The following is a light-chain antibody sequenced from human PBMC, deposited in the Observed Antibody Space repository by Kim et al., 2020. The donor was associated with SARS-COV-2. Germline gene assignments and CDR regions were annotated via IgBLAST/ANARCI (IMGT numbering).Light chain of an antibody. CDR3: SSYTTTSTDV. Sequence: QSALTQPASVSGSPGQSITISCTGTSGDVGAHAYVSWYQQHPDKAPKLMVYDVSKRPSGISDRFSGSKSGNTASLTISGLQTEDEADYYCSSYTTTSTDVFGTGNKVTVL. CDR1: SGDVGAHAY. J-gene: IGLJ1*01. V-gene: IGLV2-14*01. CDR2: DVS.